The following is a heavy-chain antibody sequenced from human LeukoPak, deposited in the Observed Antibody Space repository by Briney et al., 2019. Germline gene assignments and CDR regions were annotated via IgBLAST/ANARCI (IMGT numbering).Heavy chain of an antibody. J-gene: IGHJ6*03. Sequence: GGSLRLXCAASGFTFSSYSMNWVRQAPGKGLEWVSYISSSSSTIYYADSVKGRFTISRDNAKNSLYLQMNGLRAEDTAVYYCARDPRTAMDYYYYYMDVWGKGTTVTVSS. V-gene: IGHV3-48*01. CDR2: ISSSSSTI. CDR1: GFTFSSYS. CDR3: ARDPRTAMDYYYYYMDV. D-gene: IGHD5-18*01.